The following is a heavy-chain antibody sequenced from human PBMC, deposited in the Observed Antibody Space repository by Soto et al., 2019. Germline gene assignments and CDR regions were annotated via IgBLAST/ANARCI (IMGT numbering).Heavy chain of an antibody. J-gene: IGHJ6*03. CDR3: ARDPRDETHYYMDV. CDR1: GYTSTSYA. Sequence: ASVKVSCKASGYTSTSYAMHWVRQAPGQRLEWMGWINASNGNTKYSQKFQGRVTITRDTSASTAYMELSSLRSEDTAVYYCARDPRDETHYYMDVWGKGTTVTVSS. CDR2: INASNGNT. V-gene: IGHV1-3*01.